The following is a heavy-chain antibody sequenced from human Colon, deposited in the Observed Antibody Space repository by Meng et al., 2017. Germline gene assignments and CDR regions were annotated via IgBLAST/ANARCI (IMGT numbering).Heavy chain of an antibody. Sequence: SETLSLTCTVSGDSISSGSHYWGWIRQPAGKGLEFLGRIESTGRTSYNPSLRSRLTISVDTSKNQFSLKLTSVTAADTAIYYCARDGSPKWTNHHHNNWFDPWGQGMQVTVSS. J-gene: IGHJ5*02. CDR3: ARDGSPKWTNHHHNNWFDP. V-gene: IGHV4-61*02. CDR1: GDSISSGSHY. D-gene: IGHD1-14*01. CDR2: IESTGRT.